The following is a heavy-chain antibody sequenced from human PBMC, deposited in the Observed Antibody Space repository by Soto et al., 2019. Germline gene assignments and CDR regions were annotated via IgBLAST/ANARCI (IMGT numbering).Heavy chain of an antibody. CDR2: IQHRXGT. CDR3: ARCEGYSSATY. CDR1: CDSITSGNW. V-gene: IGHV4-4*02. Sequence: XXTLSLTCAVSCDSITSGNWRILVPRAPGKGLGWIGXIQHRXGTYYTHSLKXXITISLDTXKNHLYLKLSSVNAADKDVYYCARCEGYSSATYWGKGLLVTVSS. J-gene: IGHJ4*02. D-gene: IGHD6-19*01.